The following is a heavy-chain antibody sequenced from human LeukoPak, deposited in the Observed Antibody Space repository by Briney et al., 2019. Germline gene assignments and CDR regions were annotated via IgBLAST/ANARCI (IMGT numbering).Heavy chain of an antibody. CDR3: ARGLKTATKSGYCSGGSCRTHYYGMDV. Sequence: SETLSLTCALYGGSFSGYYWRWLRQPPGKGLEWIGEINHSGSTNYNPSLKSRVTISVDTSKNQFSLKLSSVTAADTAVYYCARGLKTATKSGYCSGGSCRTHYYGMDVWGKGTTVTVSS. V-gene: IGHV4-34*01. CDR2: INHSGST. D-gene: IGHD2-15*01. J-gene: IGHJ6*04. CDR1: GGSFSGYY.